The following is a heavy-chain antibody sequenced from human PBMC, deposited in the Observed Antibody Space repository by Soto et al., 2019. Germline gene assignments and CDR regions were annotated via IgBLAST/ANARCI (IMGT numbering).Heavy chain of an antibody. J-gene: IGHJ4*02. CDR2: IYYSGST. CDR1: GGSVSSGSYY. CDR3: ARGVGATH. V-gene: IGHV4-61*01. Sequence: QVQLQESGPGLVKPSETLSLTCTVSGGSVSSGSYYWSWIRQPPGKGLEWIGYIYYSGSTNYNPSLKSRVTISVDTSKNQFSLKLSSVTAADTAVYCCARGVGATHWGQGTLVTVSS. D-gene: IGHD1-26*01.